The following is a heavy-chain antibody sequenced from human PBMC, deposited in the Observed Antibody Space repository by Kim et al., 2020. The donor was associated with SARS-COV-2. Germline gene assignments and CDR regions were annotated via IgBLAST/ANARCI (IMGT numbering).Heavy chain of an antibody. D-gene: IGHD1-26*01. CDR3: AREPTLRGWELLGMDV. V-gene: IGHV6-1*01. J-gene: IGHJ6*02. Sequence: VKSRITIHPDTSKNQFSLQLNSVTPEDTAVYYCAREPTLRGWELLGMDVWGQGTTVTVSS.